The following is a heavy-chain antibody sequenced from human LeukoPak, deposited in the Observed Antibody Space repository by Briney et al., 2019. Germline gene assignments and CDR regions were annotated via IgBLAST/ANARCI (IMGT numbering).Heavy chain of an antibody. V-gene: IGHV4-34*01. D-gene: IGHD5-24*01. J-gene: IGHJ4*02. CDR1: GGSFSGYY. CDR2: INHSGST. CDR3: ARDVGDGYNTLDY. Sequence: SETLSLTCAVYGGSFSGYYWSWIRRPPGKGLEWIGEINHSGSTNYNPSLKSRVTISVDTSKNQFSLKLSSVTAADTAVYYCARDVGDGYNTLDYWGQGTLVTVSS.